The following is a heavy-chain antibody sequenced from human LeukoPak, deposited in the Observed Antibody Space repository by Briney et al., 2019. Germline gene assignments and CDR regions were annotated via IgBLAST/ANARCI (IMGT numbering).Heavy chain of an antibody. J-gene: IGHJ4*02. V-gene: IGHV4-4*02. D-gene: IGHD2-21*02. CDR2: IYHSGST. CDR3: ARVVKAYCGGDCSPIFDY. Sequence: SETLSLTCAVSGGSISSSNWWSWVRQPPGRGLEWIGEIYHSGSTNYNPSLKSRVTISVDTSKNQFSLKLSSVTAADTAVYYCARVVKAYCGGDCSPIFDYWGQGTLVTVSS. CDR1: GGSISSSNW.